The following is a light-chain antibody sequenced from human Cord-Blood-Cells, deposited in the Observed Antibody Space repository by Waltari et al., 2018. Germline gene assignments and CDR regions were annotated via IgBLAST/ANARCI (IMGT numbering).Light chain of an antibody. V-gene: IGKV4-1*01. Sequence: DIVMTQSPDSLAVSLGERATINCKSSQSVLYSSNNKNYLAWYQQKPGQPPKLLIYGASTRASGVPDRFSGSGSGTDFTLTISSLQAEDVAVYYCQQYYSTPYTFGQGTKLEIK. J-gene: IGKJ2*01. CDR1: QSVLYSSNNKNY. CDR2: GAS. CDR3: QQYYSTPYT.